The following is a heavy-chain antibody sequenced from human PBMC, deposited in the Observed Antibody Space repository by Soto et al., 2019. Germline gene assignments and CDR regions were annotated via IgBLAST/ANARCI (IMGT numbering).Heavy chain of an antibody. J-gene: IGHJ5*02. CDR2: IYYSGST. V-gene: IGHV4-59*01. CDR1: GGSISSYY. Sequence: PSETLSLTCTVSGGSISSYYWSWIRQPPGRGLEWIGYIYYSGSTNYNPSLKSRVTISVDTSKNQFSLKLSSVTAADTAVYYCARDFSKTNWFDPWGQGTLVTVSS. CDR3: ARDFSKTNWFDP.